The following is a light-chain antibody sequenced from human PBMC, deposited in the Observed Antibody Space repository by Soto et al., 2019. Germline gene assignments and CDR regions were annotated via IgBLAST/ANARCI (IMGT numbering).Light chain of an antibody. J-gene: IGKJ1*01. CDR1: QSISSY. V-gene: IGKV1-39*01. Sequence: DIQMTQSPSSLSASVGDRVTITCRASQSISSYLNWYQQKPGKAPKLLIYAAASLQSRVPPRFCGSGSGTDFFLTISCLQSEDFATYYCQQYYSYPRTFGQGTKVDIK. CDR2: AAA. CDR3: QQYYSYPRT.